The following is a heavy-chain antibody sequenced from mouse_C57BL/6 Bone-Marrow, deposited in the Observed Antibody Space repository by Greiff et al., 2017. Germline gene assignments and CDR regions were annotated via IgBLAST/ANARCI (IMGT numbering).Heavy chain of an antibody. CDR3: ARGTTVVRNWFAY. Sequence: VQLQQPGAELVKPGASVKMSCKASGYTFTSYWITWVKQRPGQGLEWIGDIYPGSGSTNYNEKFKSKATLTVDTSSSTAYMQLSSLTSEDSAVYYCARGTTVVRNWFAYWGQGTLVTVSA. V-gene: IGHV1-55*01. CDR1: GYTFTSYW. D-gene: IGHD1-1*01. CDR2: IYPGSGST. J-gene: IGHJ3*01.